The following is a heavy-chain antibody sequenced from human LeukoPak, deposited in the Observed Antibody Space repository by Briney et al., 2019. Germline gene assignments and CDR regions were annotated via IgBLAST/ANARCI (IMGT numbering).Heavy chain of an antibody. J-gene: IGHJ4*02. D-gene: IGHD1-26*01. CDR2: IIPIFGTA. CDR1: GGTFSSYA. Sequence: GASVKVSCKASGGTFSSYAISWVRQAPGQGLEWMGGIIPIFGTANYVQKFQGRVTMTTDTSTSSAYMELRSLRSDDTAVYYCSRGGSYRSSDYWGQGTLVTVSS. CDR3: SRGGSYRSSDY. V-gene: IGHV1-69*05.